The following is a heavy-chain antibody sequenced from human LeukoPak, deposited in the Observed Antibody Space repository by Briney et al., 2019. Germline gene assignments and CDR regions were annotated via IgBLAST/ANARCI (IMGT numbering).Heavy chain of an antibody. V-gene: IGHV3-21*01. CDR1: GFTFSSYS. J-gene: IGHJ5*02. CDR2: ISSSSSYI. D-gene: IGHD3-22*01. Sequence: GGSLRLSCAASGFTFSSYSMNWVRQAPGKGLEWVSSISSSSSYIYYADSVKGRFTISRDNAKNSLYLQMNSLRAEDTGVYYCASGNYYDSTRFDPWGQGTLVTVSS. CDR3: ASGNYYDSTRFDP.